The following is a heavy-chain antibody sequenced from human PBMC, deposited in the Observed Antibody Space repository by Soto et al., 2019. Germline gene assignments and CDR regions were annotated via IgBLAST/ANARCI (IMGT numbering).Heavy chain of an antibody. CDR1: GFTFRSSP. J-gene: IGHJ4*02. CDR2: INGGGDSE. Sequence: EVQLWESGGGLVQPGGSLRLSCAVSGFTFRSSPMSWVRRAPGKGLEWVSGINGGGDSEHYVESVRGRFTIIRDNSKNLLLLQMNRLRVEDTAISYCTNDANWGIISRTHDHWGQGTQVTVSS. V-gene: IGHV3-23*01. D-gene: IGHD3-16*01. CDR3: TNDANWGIISRTHDH.